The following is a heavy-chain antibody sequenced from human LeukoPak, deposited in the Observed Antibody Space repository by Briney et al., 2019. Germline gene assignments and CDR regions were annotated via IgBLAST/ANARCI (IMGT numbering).Heavy chain of an antibody. CDR3: AKDMYYYDSSGYQRMGDYFDY. J-gene: IGHJ4*02. Sequence: PGGSLRLSCAASGFTFSSYGMHWVRQAPGKGLEWVAVISYDGSNKYYADSVKGRFTISRDNSKNTLYLQMNSLRAEDTAVYYCAKDMYYYDSSGYQRMGDYFDYWGQGTLVTVSS. V-gene: IGHV3-30*18. CDR2: ISYDGSNK. D-gene: IGHD3-22*01. CDR1: GFTFSSYG.